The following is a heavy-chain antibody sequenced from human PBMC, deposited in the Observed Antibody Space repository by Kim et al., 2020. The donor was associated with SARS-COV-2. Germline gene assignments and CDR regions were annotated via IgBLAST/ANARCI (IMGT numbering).Heavy chain of an antibody. V-gene: IGHV3-33*01. CDR1: GFTFSSYG. J-gene: IGHJ4*02. CDR3: ARVGWNDVEGDSPFDY. Sequence: GGSLRLSCAASGFTFSSYGMHWVRQAPGKGLEWVAVIWYDGSNKYYADSVKGRFTISRDNSKNTLYLQMNSLRAEDTAVYYCARVGWNDVEGDSPFDYWGQGTLVTVSS. D-gene: IGHD1-1*01. CDR2: IWYDGSNK.